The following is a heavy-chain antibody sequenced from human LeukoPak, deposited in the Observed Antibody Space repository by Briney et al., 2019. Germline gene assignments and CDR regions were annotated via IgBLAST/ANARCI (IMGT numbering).Heavy chain of an antibody. CDR3: AREDYGSGSGY. CDR2: INHSGST. D-gene: IGHD3-10*01. CDR1: GGSFSGYY. Sequence: PSETLSLTCAVYGGSFSGYYWSWIRQPPGKGLEWIGEINHSGSTNYNPSLKSRVTISVDTSKNQFSLKLSSVTAADTAVYYCAREDYGSGSGYWGQGTLVTVSS. V-gene: IGHV4-34*01. J-gene: IGHJ4*02.